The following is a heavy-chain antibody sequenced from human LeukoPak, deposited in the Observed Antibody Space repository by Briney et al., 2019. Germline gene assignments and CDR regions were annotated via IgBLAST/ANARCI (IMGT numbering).Heavy chain of an antibody. J-gene: IGHJ4*02. Sequence: ASVKVSCEASGYTFSNYYMHWVRQAPGQGLEWMGIINPSGGSTTYAQKFQGRVTMTRDTSTSTLYMELSSLRSEDTAVYYCARERSYYGSGTYSWFDYWGQGTLVTVSS. D-gene: IGHD3-10*01. CDR3: ARERSYYGSGTYSWFDY. CDR1: GYTFSNYY. V-gene: IGHV1-46*01. CDR2: INPSGGST.